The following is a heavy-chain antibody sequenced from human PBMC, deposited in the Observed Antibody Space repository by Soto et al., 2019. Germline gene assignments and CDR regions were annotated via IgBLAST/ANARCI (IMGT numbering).Heavy chain of an antibody. V-gene: IGHV3-21*01. Sequence: EVQLVESGGGLVKPGGSLRLSCAASGFTFSSYSMNWVRQAPGKGLEWVSSISSSSSYIYYADSVKGRFTISRDNAKNSLYLQMNRLRAEDTAVYYCASGICTVTTCYYGMDVWGQGTTVTVSS. J-gene: IGHJ6*02. CDR2: ISSSSSYI. D-gene: IGHD4-17*01. CDR3: ASGICTVTTCYYGMDV. CDR1: GFTFSSYS.